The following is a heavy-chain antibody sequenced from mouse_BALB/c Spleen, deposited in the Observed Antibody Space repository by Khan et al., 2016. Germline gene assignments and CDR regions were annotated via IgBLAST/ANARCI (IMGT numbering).Heavy chain of an antibody. J-gene: IGHJ4*01. CDR3: AREDGKSAMDY. Sequence: EVQLQESGPGLVKPSQSLSLTCSVTGYSITSGYYWNWIRQFPGNKLEWMGYISYDGSNNYNPSLKNRISITRDTSKNQFFLKLNSVTTEDTATYYCAREDGKSAMDYWGQGTSVTVSS. CDR2: ISYDGSN. D-gene: IGHD2-1*01. CDR1: GYSITSGYY. V-gene: IGHV3-6*02.